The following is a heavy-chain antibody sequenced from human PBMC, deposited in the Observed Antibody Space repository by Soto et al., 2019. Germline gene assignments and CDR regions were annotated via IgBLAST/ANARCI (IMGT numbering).Heavy chain of an antibody. Sequence: SVKVSCKASGFTFTSSAVQWVRQARGQRLEWIGWIVVGSGNTNYAQKFQERVTITRDMSTSTAYMELSSLRSEDTAVYYCAAPGGVDYYYYYGMDVWGQGTTVTVSS. D-gene: IGHD3-10*01. CDR3: AAPGGVDYYYYYGMDV. J-gene: IGHJ6*02. V-gene: IGHV1-58*01. CDR2: IVVGSGNT. CDR1: GFTFTSSA.